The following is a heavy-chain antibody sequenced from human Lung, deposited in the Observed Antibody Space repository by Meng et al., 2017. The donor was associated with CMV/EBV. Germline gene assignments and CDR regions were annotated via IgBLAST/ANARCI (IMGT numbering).Heavy chain of an antibody. J-gene: IGHJ6*01. CDR2: INPNSGGT. V-gene: IGHV1-2*02. CDR3: ARVKRYCTGGTCSSTGYYGMDV. CDR1: GYNFTGYY. D-gene: IGHD2-15*01. Sequence: ASVKVSXKASGYNFTGYYIHWARQAPGQGLEWMGWINPNSGGTNYAQKFQGRITMTGDTSITTAYMELSRLRSDDMAVYHCARVKRYCTGGTCSSTGYYGMDVWGQGTTVTVSS.